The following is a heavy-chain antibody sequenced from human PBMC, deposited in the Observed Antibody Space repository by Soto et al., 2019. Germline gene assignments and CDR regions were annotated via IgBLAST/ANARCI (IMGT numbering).Heavy chain of an antibody. J-gene: IGHJ4*02. CDR2: ILYDGTKQ. V-gene: IGHV3-33*05. CDR3: ARDEGAPRTYYFDY. CDR1: GFTFSHCG. Sequence: GXSLRLSCATSGFTFSHCGFHWVLQAPGKGMEWVAFILYDGTKQYYADSVKGRFTITRDNYKNTLYLGMNSLRGDDTAVYFCARDEGAPRTYYFDYWGQGALVTVSS.